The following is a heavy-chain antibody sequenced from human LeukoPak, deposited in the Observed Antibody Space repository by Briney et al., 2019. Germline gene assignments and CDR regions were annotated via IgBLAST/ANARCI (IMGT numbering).Heavy chain of an antibody. Sequence: ASVKVSCKASGYTFTSYDINWVRQAAGHGLEWIGWMNPNSGNTGYAQKFQGRVTMTRNTSISTAYMELSSLRSEDTAVYYCARWSGSYLHAFDIWGQGTMVTVSS. CDR3: ARWSGSYLHAFDI. CDR2: MNPNSGNT. V-gene: IGHV1-8*01. J-gene: IGHJ3*02. D-gene: IGHD1-26*01. CDR1: GYTFTSYD.